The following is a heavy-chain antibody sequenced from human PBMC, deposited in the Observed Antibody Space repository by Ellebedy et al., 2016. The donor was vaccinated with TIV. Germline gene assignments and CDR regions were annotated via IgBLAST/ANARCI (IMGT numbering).Heavy chain of an antibody. CDR2: IKSKTDGGTT. V-gene: IGHV3-15*01. Sequence: GGSLRLXXAASGFTFSNAWMSWVRQAPGKGLEWVGRIKSKTDGGTTDYAAPVKGRFTISRDDSKNTLYLQMNSLKTEDTAVYYCRQQLVRGLDVWGQGTTVTVSS. CDR1: GFTFSNAW. D-gene: IGHD6-13*01. J-gene: IGHJ6*02. CDR3: RQQLVRGLDV.